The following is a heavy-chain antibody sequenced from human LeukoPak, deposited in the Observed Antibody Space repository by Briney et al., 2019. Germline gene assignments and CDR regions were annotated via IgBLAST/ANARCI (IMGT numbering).Heavy chain of an antibody. Sequence: GGSLRLSCAVSGFNVSSHHMNWVRQAPGKGLEWVAFISYDGSNKYYADSVKGRFTISRDNSKNTLYLQMNSLRAEDTAVYYCARDGATYYYYYGMDVWGQGTTVTVSS. CDR2: ISYDGSNK. V-gene: IGHV3-30*04. J-gene: IGHJ6*02. D-gene: IGHD1-26*01. CDR1: GFNVSSHH. CDR3: ARDGATYYYYYGMDV.